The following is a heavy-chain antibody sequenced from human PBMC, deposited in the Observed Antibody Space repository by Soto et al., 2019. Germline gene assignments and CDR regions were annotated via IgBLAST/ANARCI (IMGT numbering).Heavy chain of an antibody. Sequence: SETLSLTCAVYGGSFSGYYWSWIRQPPGKGLEWIGEINHSGSTNYNPSLKSRVTISVDTSKNQFSLKLSSVTAADTAVYYCARGKWLYYYYYYGMGVWGQGTTVTVSS. CDR1: GGSFSGYY. J-gene: IGHJ6*02. V-gene: IGHV4-34*01. D-gene: IGHD6-19*01. CDR2: INHSGST. CDR3: ARGKWLYYYYYYGMGV.